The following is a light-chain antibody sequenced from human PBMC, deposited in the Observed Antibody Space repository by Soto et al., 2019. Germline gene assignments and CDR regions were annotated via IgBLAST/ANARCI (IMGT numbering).Light chain of an antibody. CDR1: QSVSSSY. V-gene: IGKV3-20*01. J-gene: IGKJ5*01. Sequence: EIVLTQSPGTLSLSPGERATLSCRASQSVSSSYLAWYQQKPGQAPRLLIYGASRRATGIPDRFSGSGSGTDFTLTISRREPEDFAVYYCQQYGSSPQTFGQGTRLEIK. CDR2: GAS. CDR3: QQYGSSPQT.